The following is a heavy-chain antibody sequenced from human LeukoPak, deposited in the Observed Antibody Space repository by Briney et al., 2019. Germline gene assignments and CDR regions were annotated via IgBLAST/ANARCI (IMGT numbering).Heavy chain of an antibody. J-gene: IGHJ6*02. D-gene: IGHD4-17*01. CDR2: INSDGSST. CDR1: GFTFSSYW. CDR3: ARGPLVTTVTTMPSSGYYYYGMDV. V-gene: IGHV3-74*01. Sequence: GGSLRLSCAASGFTFSSYWMHWVRQAPGKGLVWVSRINSDGSSTSYADSVKGRFTISRDNAKNTLYLQMNSLRAEDTAVYYCARGPLVTTVTTMPSSGYYYYGMDVWGQGTTVTVSS.